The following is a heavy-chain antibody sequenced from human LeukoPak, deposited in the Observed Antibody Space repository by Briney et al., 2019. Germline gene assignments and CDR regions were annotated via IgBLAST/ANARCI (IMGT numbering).Heavy chain of an antibody. D-gene: IGHD2-2*01. CDR1: GGSISSGDYY. Sequence: SQTLSLACTVSGGSISSGDYYWSWIRQPPGKGLEWIGYIYYSGSTYYNPSLKSRVTISVDTSKNQFSLKLSSVTAADTAVYYCARHRAICSGTSCYRSHFDYWGQGTLVTVSS. J-gene: IGHJ4*02. CDR3: ARHRAICSGTSCYRSHFDY. CDR2: IYYSGST. V-gene: IGHV4-30-4*08.